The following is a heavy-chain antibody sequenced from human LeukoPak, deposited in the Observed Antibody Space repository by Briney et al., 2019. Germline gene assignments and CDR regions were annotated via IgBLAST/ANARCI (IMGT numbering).Heavy chain of an antibody. CDR1: GFAFSNGW. CDR3: TTLAAGKFDY. D-gene: IGHD6-13*01. Sequence: PGGSLRPSCAASGFAFSNGWMNWVRQAPGKGLEWVGRIASRADGGSTHYAAPVKDRFIISRDDSKNTLYLQINSLKTEDTAVYYCTTLAAGKFDYWGQGTLVTVSS. J-gene: IGHJ4*02. CDR2: IASRADGGST. V-gene: IGHV3-15*07.